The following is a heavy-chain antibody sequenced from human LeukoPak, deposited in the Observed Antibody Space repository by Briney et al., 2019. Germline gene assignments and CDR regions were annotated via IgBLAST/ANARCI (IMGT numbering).Heavy chain of an antibody. J-gene: IGHJ6*03. V-gene: IGHV4-34*01. CDR3: ARIVVVPAASRVYYYYMDV. CDR2: INHSGST. D-gene: IGHD2-2*01. Sequence: PSETLSLTCAVYGGSFSGYYWSWIRQPPGKGLEWIGEINHSGSTNYNPSLKSRVTISVDTSKNQFSLKLSSVTAADTAVYYCARIVVVPAASRVYYYYMDVWGKGTTVTISS. CDR1: GGSFSGYY.